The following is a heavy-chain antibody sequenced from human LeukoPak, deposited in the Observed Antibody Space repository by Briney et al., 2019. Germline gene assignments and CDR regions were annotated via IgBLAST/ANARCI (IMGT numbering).Heavy chain of an antibody. D-gene: IGHD3-16*01. V-gene: IGHV4-31*03. CDR2: IYYSGST. CDR1: GGSISSGGYY. Sequence: PSETLSLTCTVSGGSISSGGYYWSWIRQHPGKGLGWIGYIYYSGSTYYNPSLKSRVTISVDTSKNQFSLKLSSVTAADTAVYYCARVPPLGFTFDPWGQGTLVTVSS. CDR3: ARVPPLGFTFDP. J-gene: IGHJ5*02.